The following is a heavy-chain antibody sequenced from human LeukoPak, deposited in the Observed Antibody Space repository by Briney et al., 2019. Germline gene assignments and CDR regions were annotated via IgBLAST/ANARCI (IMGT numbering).Heavy chain of an antibody. CDR1: GYTLTELS. V-gene: IGHV1-24*01. CDR3: ARDPLIYCSSTSCPNNWFDP. D-gene: IGHD2-2*01. J-gene: IGHJ5*02. CDR2: FDPEDGET. Sequence: ASVKVSCKVSGYTLTELSMHWVRQAPGKGLEWMGGFDPEDGETIYAQKFQGRVTMTEDTSTDTAYMELSSLRSEDTAVYYCARDPLIYCSSTSCPNNWFDPWSQGTLVTVSS.